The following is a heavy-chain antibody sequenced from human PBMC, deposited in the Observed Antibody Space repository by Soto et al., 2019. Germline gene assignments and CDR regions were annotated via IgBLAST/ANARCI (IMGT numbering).Heavy chain of an antibody. D-gene: IGHD2-2*01. V-gene: IGHV3-23*01. CDR2: ISGSGGST. Sequence: EVQLLESGGGLVQPGGSLRLSCAASGFTFSSYAMSWVRQAPGKGLEWVSAISGSGGSTYYADSVKGRFTISRDNSKNTLYRQMNSLRAEDTAVYYCAKSIVVVPAARGYYFDYWGQGTLVTVSS. CDR3: AKSIVVVPAARGYYFDY. J-gene: IGHJ4*02. CDR1: GFTFSSYA.